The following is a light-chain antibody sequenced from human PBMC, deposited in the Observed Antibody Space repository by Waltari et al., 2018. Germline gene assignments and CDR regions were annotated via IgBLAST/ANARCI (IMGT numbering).Light chain of an antibody. V-gene: IGLV2-14*03. CDR2: DVN. Sequence: QSALTQPASVSGSPGQLITISCTGTSSDIGAFKYVSWYQQHPGKAPKLIIYDVNSRPSGVSNQFLGSKSGNPASLTISGLQAEDEADYYCSSYTTSSTYVLGTGTKVTVL. CDR3: SSYTTSSTYV. CDR1: SSDIGAFKY. J-gene: IGLJ1*01.